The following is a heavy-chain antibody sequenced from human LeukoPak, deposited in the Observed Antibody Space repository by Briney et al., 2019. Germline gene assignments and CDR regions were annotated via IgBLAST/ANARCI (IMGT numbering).Heavy chain of an antibody. V-gene: IGHV4-31*03. J-gene: IGHJ5*02. Sequence: SETLSLTCTVSGVSISSGGYYWSWIRQHPGKGLEWIGYIYYSGSTYYNPSLKSRVTISVDTSKNQFSLKLSSVTAADTAVYYCARDMVRGSPWFDPWGQGTLVTVSS. CDR1: GVSISSGGYY. CDR2: IYYSGST. CDR3: ARDMVRGSPWFDP. D-gene: IGHD3-10*01.